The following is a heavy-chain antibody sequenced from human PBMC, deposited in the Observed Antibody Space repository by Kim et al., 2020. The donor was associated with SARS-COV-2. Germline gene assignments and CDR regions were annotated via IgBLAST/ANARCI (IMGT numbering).Heavy chain of an antibody. J-gene: IGHJ4*02. Sequence: GGSLRLSCTASGFTFSNYAMTWVRHVAGEGLQWISSISHTGASTHSADSLKGRFTISRDNSESTVFLQMDRLAAEDTGIYYCAKNGRLGVIDCWGQGTLVTVSS. CDR1: GFTFSNYA. V-gene: IGHV3-23*01. CDR2: ISHTGAST. CDR3: AKNGRLGVIDC. D-gene: IGHD3-16*01.